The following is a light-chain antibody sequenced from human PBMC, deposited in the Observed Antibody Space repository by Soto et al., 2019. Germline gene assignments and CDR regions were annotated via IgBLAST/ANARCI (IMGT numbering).Light chain of an antibody. J-gene: IGKJ2*01. CDR1: QSISSY. CDR2: AAS. Sequence: DIQMTQSPSSLSASVGDRVTITCRASQSISSYLYWYQQKPGKAPKLLIYAASSLQSGVPLRFSGSGSGTDFTLTISSLQPEDFATYYCQQSYSTPYTFGQGTKLEIK. CDR3: QQSYSTPYT. V-gene: IGKV1-39*01.